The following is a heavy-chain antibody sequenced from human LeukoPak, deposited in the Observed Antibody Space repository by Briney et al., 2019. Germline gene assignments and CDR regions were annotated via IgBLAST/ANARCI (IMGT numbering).Heavy chain of an antibody. D-gene: IGHD2-21*01. CDR1: GESISGFY. V-gene: IGHV4-59*01. CDR2: IYYSGST. J-gene: IGHJ4*02. CDR3: ARGVVIAPQTFDY. Sequence: SETLSLTCTVSGESISGFYWTWIRQPPGKGLEWIGYIYYSGSTNYNPSLKSRVAISVDTSKNQFSLKLSSVTAADTAVYYCARGVVIAPQTFDYWGQGTLVTVSS.